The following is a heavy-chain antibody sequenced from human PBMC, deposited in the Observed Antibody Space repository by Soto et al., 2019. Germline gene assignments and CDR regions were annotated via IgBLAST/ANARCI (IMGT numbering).Heavy chain of an antibody. CDR3: ARSDIVVVPAARFYYYDMDV. V-gene: IGHV4-59*01. CDR1: GGSISSYY. D-gene: IGHD2-2*01. CDR2: IYYSGST. Sequence: PSETLSLTCTVSGGSISSYYWSWIRQPPGKGLEWIGYIYYSGSTNYNPSLKSRVTISVDTSKNQFSLKLSSVAAADTAVYYCARSDIVVVPAARFYYYDMDVRGKGTTVTVSS. J-gene: IGHJ6*03.